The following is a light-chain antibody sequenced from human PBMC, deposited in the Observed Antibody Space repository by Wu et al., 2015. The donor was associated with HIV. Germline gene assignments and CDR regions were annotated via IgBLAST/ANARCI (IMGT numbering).Light chain of an antibody. CDR3: QQYAGLPRT. CDR1: QSVSSSY. V-gene: IGKV3-20*01. CDR2: GAS. Sequence: EVVLTQSPGTLYLSPGERATLSCRASQSVSSSYLGWYQQKPGQAPRLLIYGASNRAAGIPDRFSGSGSGTDFTLSISRLEPEDFAVYYCQQYAGLPRTFGQGTKVEIK. J-gene: IGKJ1*01.